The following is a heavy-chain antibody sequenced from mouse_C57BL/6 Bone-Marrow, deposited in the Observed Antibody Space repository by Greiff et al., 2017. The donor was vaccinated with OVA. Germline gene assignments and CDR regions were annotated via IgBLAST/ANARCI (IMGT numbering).Heavy chain of an antibody. CDR2: ISSGGSYT. J-gene: IGHJ1*03. CDR3: ARRGYDYDENCDV. Sequence: EVHLVESGGDLVKPGGSLKLSCAASGFTFSSYGMSWVRQTPDKRLEWVATISSGGSYTYYPDSVKGRFTISRDNAKNTLYLQMSSLKSEDTAMYYCARRGYDYDENCDVWGTGTTVTVSS. D-gene: IGHD2-4*01. V-gene: IGHV5-6*01. CDR1: GFTFSSYG.